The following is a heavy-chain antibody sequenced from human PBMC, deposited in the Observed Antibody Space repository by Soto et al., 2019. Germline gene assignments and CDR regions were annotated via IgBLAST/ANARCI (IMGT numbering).Heavy chain of an antibody. CDR3: ARDVKVSWYSPINWFDP. Sequence: ASVKVSCKASGYTFTSYGISWVRQAPGQGLEWMGWISAYNGNTNYAQKLQGRVTMTTDTSTSTAYMELRSLRSDDTAVYYCARDVKVSWYSPINWFDPWGQGTLVTVSS. J-gene: IGHJ5*02. V-gene: IGHV1-18*01. CDR2: ISAYNGNT. D-gene: IGHD2-15*01. CDR1: GYTFTSYG.